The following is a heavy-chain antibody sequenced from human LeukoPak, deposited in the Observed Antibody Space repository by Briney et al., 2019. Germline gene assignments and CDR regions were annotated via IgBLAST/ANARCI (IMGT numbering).Heavy chain of an antibody. CDR2: IQDDGATT. V-gene: IGHV3-30*02. Sequence: GGSLRLSCAASGFPMHWVRQAPGKGLEWVALIQDDGATTNYADSVRGRFTISRDNSKSTVYLQMNSLKPDDTAVYYCATQSITLVVVISTFDYWGQGTLVTVSS. J-gene: IGHJ4*02. CDR1: GFP. D-gene: IGHD3-22*01. CDR3: ATQSITLVVVISTFDY.